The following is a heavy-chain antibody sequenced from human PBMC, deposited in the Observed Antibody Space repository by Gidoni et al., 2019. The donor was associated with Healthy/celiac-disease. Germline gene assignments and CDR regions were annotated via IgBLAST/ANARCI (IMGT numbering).Heavy chain of an antibody. D-gene: IGHD6-13*01. CDR1: GGSFSGYY. CDR2: INHSGST. CDR3: ARVGSFQNYYYYGMDV. V-gene: IGHV4-34*01. J-gene: IGHJ6*02. Sequence: QVQLQQWGAGLLKPSETLSLTCAVYGGSFSGYYWSWIRQPPGKGLEWIGEINHSGSTNYNPSLKSRVTISVDTSKNQFSLKLSSVTAADTAVYYCARVGSFQNYYYYGMDVWGQGTTVTVSS.